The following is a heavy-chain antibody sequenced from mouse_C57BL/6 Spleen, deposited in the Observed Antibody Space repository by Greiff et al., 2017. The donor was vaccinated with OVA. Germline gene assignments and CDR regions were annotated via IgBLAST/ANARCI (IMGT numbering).Heavy chain of an antibody. J-gene: IGHJ4*01. CDR1: GFTFSSYA. D-gene: IGHD2-5*01. V-gene: IGHV5-4*01. CDR3: ARDYSNAGAMDY. CDR2: ISDGGSYT. Sequence: EVQRVESGGGLVKPGGSLKLSCAASGFTFSSYAMSWVRQTPEKRLEWVATISDGGSYTYYPDNVKGRFTISRDNAKNNLYLQMSHLKSEDTAMYYCARDYSNAGAMDYWGQGTSVTVSS.